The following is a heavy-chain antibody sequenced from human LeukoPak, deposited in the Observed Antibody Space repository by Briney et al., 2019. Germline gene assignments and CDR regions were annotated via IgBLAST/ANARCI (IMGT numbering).Heavy chain of an antibody. V-gene: IGHV3-23*01. CDR3: AKDRRFLEWKDAFDV. Sequence: GGSLRLSCAASGFTFSCYAMTWVRQAPGKGLEWVSGISSTGGSTYYTDSVKGRFAISRDNSKNTVYLQMNGLRADDTAVYYCAKDRRFLEWKDAFDVWGQGTMVTVSS. CDR1: GFTFSCYA. D-gene: IGHD3-3*01. CDR2: ISSTGGST. J-gene: IGHJ3*01.